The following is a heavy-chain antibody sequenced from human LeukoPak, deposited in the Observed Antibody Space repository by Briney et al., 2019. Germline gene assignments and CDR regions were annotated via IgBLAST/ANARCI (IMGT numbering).Heavy chain of an antibody. CDR2: ISYDGSNK. D-gene: IGHD3-22*01. V-gene: IGHV3-30-3*01. J-gene: IGHJ4*02. Sequence: GRSLRLSCAASGVTFSSYAMHWVRQAPGKGLEWVAVISYDGSNKYYADSVKGRFTISRDNSKNTLYLQMNSPRAEDTAVYYCARDGYYYDSSGYYYIDYWGQGTLVTVSS. CDR1: GVTFSSYA. CDR3: ARDGYYYDSSGYYYIDY.